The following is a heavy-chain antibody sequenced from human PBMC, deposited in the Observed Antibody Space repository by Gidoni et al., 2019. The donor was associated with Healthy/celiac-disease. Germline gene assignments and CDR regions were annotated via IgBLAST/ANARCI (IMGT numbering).Heavy chain of an antibody. Sequence: QVQLQESGPGLVKPSQTLSLTCTVSGGSIRSGSYYWSWIRQPAGKGLEWIGRIYTSGSTNYNPSLKSRVTISVDTSKNQFSLKLSSVTAADTAVYYCARDSSSWYSWFDPWGQGTLVTVSS. CDR2: IYTSGST. V-gene: IGHV4-61*02. D-gene: IGHD6-13*01. CDR3: ARDSSSWYSWFDP. CDR1: GGSIRSGSYY. J-gene: IGHJ5*02.